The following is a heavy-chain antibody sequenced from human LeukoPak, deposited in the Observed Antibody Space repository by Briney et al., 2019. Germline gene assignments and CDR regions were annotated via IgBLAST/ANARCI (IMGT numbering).Heavy chain of an antibody. Sequence: GGSLRLSCAASGFTFSSYDMHWVRQATGKGLEWVSAIGTAGDTYYPGSVKGRFTISRENAKNSLYLQMNSLRAGYTAVYYCARGYCTNGVCYTGYGMDVWGQGTTVTVSS. D-gene: IGHD2-8*01. J-gene: IGHJ6*02. CDR1: GFTFSSYD. CDR2: IGTAGDT. CDR3: ARGYCTNGVCYTGYGMDV. V-gene: IGHV3-13*01.